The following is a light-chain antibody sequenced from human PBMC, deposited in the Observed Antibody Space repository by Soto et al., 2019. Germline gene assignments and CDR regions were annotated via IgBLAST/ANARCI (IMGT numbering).Light chain of an antibody. CDR2: GAS. V-gene: IGKV3-15*01. CDR3: QQYTNWPYT. J-gene: IGKJ2*01. CDR1: QALGNN. Sequence: EIVMMQSPAPLSVSPRERATLSCRASQALGNNLAWYQHKPGQAPRLLIYGASTRATGVPVRFSGSGSETEFTLSISSLQSDDLAVYYCQQYTNWPYTFGQGTKLEIE.